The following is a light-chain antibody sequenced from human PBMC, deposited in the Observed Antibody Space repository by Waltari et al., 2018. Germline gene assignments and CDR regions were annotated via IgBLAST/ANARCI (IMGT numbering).Light chain of an antibody. CDR2: DEA. CDR3: QQRANWLT. V-gene: IGKV3-11*01. Sequence: EIVLTQSPATLSLSPGERATLSCRASQSVSSYLVWYQQKPGQAPRLLSYDEANRATGIPARFRGSGSGTDFTLTISGLEPEDAAVYYCQQRANWLTFGGGTKVEIK. CDR1: QSVSSY. J-gene: IGKJ4*01.